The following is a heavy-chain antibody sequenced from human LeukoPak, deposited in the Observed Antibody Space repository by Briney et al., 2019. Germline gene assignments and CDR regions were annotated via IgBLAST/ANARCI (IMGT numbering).Heavy chain of an antibody. V-gene: IGHV3-33*01. J-gene: IGHJ4*02. CDR2: IWYDGSNK. Sequence: PGRSLRLSRAASGFTFSSYGMHWVRQAPGKGLEWVAVIWYDGSNKYYADSVKGRFTISRDNSKNTLYLQMNSLRAEDTAVYYCARDGYYDFWSGYYPEYYFDYWGQGTLVTVSS. CDR3: ARDGYYDFWSGYYPEYYFDY. CDR1: GFTFSSYG. D-gene: IGHD3-3*01.